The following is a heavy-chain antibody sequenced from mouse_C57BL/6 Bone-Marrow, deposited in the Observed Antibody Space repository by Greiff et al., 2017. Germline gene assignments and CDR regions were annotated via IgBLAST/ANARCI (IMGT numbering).Heavy chain of an antibody. Sequence: DVQLQESGAELVRPGASVKLSCTASGFNIKDDYMHWVKQRPEQGLEWIGWIDPENGDTEYASKFQGKATITADTSSNTAYLQLSSLTSEDTAVYYCTTSVLLRWAWFAYWGQGTLVTVSA. CDR1: GFNIKDDY. CDR2: IDPENGDT. D-gene: IGHD1-1*01. CDR3: TTSVLLRWAWFAY. V-gene: IGHV14-4*01. J-gene: IGHJ3*01.